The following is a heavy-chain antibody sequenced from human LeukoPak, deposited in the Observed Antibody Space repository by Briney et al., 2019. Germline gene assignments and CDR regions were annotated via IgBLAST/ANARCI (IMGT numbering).Heavy chain of an antibody. D-gene: IGHD3-9*01. CDR2: ITSSSHYI. CDR3: ARALRYFDSGFDY. Sequence: PGGSLRLSCAASGFTFNIYSMNWVRQAPGKGLEWVSRITSSSHYIYYADSVKGRFTISRDNAKNSLYLQMNSLRAEDTAVYYCARALRYFDSGFDYWGQGTLVTVS. V-gene: IGHV3-21*01. CDR1: GFTFNIYS. J-gene: IGHJ4*02.